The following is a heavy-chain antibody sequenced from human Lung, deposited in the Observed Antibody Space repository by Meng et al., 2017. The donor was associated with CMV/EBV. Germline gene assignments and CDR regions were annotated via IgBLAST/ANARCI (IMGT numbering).Heavy chain of an antibody. D-gene: IGHD3-22*01. V-gene: IGHV4-34*01. Sequence: LSCAVSGGSFSHNYWSWIRQPPGKGLEWIGEVNHRGSSNYNPSLMSRVTISVDTSKKQCSLKMSSVTAADTAVYYCAREAAGDYDSSGPVDYWGHGTLVTVSS. CDR1: GGSFSHNY. CDR3: AREAAGDYDSSGPVDY. J-gene: IGHJ4*01. CDR2: VNHRGSS.